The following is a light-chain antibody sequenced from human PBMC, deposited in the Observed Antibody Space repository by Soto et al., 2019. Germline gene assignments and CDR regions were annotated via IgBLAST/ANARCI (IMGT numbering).Light chain of an antibody. V-gene: IGKV1-9*01. CDR1: QDISSY. Sequence: DIQLTQSPSFLSASVGDTVTITCRASQDISSYLAWYQQTPGKAPKLLIYAASTLQSGVPSRFSGSGSGTEFTLTISSLQPEDFATYYCQQLNSYPITFGGGTKVEIK. J-gene: IGKJ4*01. CDR2: AAS. CDR3: QQLNSYPIT.